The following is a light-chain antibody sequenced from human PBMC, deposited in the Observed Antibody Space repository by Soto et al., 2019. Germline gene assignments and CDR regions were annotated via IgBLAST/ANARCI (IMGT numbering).Light chain of an antibody. Sequence: EIVMTQSPATLSVSPGERATLSCRASQSVSSNLAWYQQKPGQAPRLLIYGASTRATGIPARFSGSGSGTEFTLTISSLQSEDVAVYYCQQYKNWWTFGQGTKVDIK. V-gene: IGKV3-15*01. CDR2: GAS. CDR1: QSVSSN. J-gene: IGKJ1*01. CDR3: QQYKNWWT.